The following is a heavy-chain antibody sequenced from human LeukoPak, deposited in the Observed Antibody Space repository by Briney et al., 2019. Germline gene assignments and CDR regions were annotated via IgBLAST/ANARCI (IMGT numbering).Heavy chain of an antibody. Sequence: SETLSLTCTVSGGSISSSSYYWGWIRQPPGKGLEWIGNIYYGENTYYNPSLKSRVTISIDTSKNQFYLKLSSLTAADTAVYFCARRDDSSGYHKIFDYWGPGTLVTVSS. CDR3: ARRDDSSGYHKIFDY. J-gene: IGHJ4*02. CDR2: IYYGENT. V-gene: IGHV4-39*01. CDR1: GGSISSSSYY. D-gene: IGHD3-22*01.